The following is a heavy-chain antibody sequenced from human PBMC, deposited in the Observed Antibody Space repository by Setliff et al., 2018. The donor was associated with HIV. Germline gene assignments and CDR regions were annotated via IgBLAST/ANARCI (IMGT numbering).Heavy chain of an antibody. CDR2: IYYSGST. J-gene: IGHJ4*02. CDR3: ARDGVYDSSGYYPL. CDR1: GGSISSYY. V-gene: IGHV4-59*01. Sequence: SETLSLTCTVSGGSISSYYWSWIRQPPGKGLEWIGYIYYSGSTNYNPSLKSRVTISVDTSKNQFSLKLSSVTAADTAVYYCARDGVYDSSGYYPLWGQGTLVTVSS. D-gene: IGHD3-22*01.